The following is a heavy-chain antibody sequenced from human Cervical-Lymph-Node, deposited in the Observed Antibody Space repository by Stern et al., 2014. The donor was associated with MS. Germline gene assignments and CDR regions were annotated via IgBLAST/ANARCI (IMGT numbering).Heavy chain of an antibody. V-gene: IGHV2-5*02. CDR2: IYWDDDK. Sequence: ESGPTLVKPTQTLTLTCTFSGFSLTTTGVSVGWIRQPPGKALEWLALIYWDDDKRYSASLKSRLTITKDTSKNQVVLTMTNMDPVDTATYYCAHTDSSTNLNCFDPWGQGTLDTVSS. J-gene: IGHJ5*02. CDR1: GFSLTTTGVS. D-gene: IGHD2-2*01. CDR3: AHTDSSTNLNCFDP.